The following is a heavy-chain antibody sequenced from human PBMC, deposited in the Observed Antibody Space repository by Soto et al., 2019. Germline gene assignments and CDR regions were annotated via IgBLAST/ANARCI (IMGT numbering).Heavy chain of an antibody. V-gene: IGHV4-59*01. CDR2: IYYSGST. Sequence: PSETLSLTCTVSSGSISNFYWSWIRQPPGKGLEWIGYIYYSGSTNYNPSLKSRVTISVDTSKNQFSLKLSSVTAADTAVYYCARSMVRGVSEFDPWGQGTLVTVSS. CDR3: ARSMVRGVSEFDP. CDR1: SGSISNFY. D-gene: IGHD3-10*01. J-gene: IGHJ5*02.